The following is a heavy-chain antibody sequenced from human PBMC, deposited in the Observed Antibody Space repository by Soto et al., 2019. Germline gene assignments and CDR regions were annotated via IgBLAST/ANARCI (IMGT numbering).Heavy chain of an antibody. D-gene: IGHD5-18*01. CDR3: AREYTYGSNFFDC. J-gene: IGHJ4*02. V-gene: IGHV4-31*03. Sequence: QVQLQESGPGLVKPSQTLSLTCTVSGGSISSAAYYWSWIRQHPGKGLEWIGYISHSGSTYYTPSLKRRVIISADTSKNQFSVYLTSVTAADTAVYYCAREYTYGSNFFDCWGQGALVTVSS. CDR2: ISHSGST. CDR1: GGSISSAAYY.